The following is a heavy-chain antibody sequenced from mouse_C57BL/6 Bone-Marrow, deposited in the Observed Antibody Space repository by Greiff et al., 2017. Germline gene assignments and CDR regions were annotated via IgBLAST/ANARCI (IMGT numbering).Heavy chain of an antibody. D-gene: IGHD1-1*01. CDR1: GFTFSSYA. CDR2: ISDGGSYT. CDR3: ARDLTTVVAEDYAMDY. J-gene: IGHJ4*01. V-gene: IGHV5-4*01. Sequence: EVKVVESGGGLVKPGGSLKLSCAASGFTFSSYAMSWVRQTPEKRLEWVATISDGGSYTYYPDNVKGRFTISRDNAKNNLYLQMSHLKSEDTAMYYCARDLTTVVAEDYAMDYWGQGTSVTVSS.